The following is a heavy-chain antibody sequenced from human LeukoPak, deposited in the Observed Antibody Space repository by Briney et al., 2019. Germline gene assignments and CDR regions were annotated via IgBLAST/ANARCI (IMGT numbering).Heavy chain of an antibody. J-gene: IGHJ4*02. D-gene: IGHD3-22*01. Sequence: SETLSLTCTVSGGSISSSSYYWGWIRQPPGKGLEWIGSIYYSGSTYYNPSLKSRVTISVDTSKNQFSLKLSSVTAADTAVYYCARDDSGYYSYFDYRGQGTLVTVSS. V-gene: IGHV4-39*07. CDR2: IYYSGST. CDR1: GGSISSSSYY. CDR3: ARDDSGYYSYFDY.